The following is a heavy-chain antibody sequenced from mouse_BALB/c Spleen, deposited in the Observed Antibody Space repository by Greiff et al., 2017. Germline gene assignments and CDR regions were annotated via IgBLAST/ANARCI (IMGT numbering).Heavy chain of an antibody. CDR1: GYTFTSYW. V-gene: IGHV1-7*01. J-gene: IGHJ1*01. Sequence: QVQLKESGAELAKPGASVKMSCKASGYTFTSYWMHWVKQRPGQGLEWIGYINPSTGYTEYNQKFKDKATLTADKSSSTAYMQLSSLTSEDSAVYYCARWGYGSSYWYFDVWGAGTTVTVSS. CDR3: ARWGYGSSYWYFDV. CDR2: INPSTGYT. D-gene: IGHD1-1*01.